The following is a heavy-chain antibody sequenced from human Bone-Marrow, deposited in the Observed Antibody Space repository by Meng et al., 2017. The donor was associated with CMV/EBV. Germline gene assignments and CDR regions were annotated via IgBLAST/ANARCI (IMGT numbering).Heavy chain of an antibody. CDR2: IRYDASDR. CDR1: GFTFSSSG. D-gene: IGHD6-19*01. J-gene: IGHJ4*02. Sequence: GESLKISCAASGFTFSSSGMHWVRQATGKGLEWVAFIRYDASDRYHADSVRGRFTISRDNSKNTLYLQMNSLRAEDTAVYYCAKEAVAGMSLDYWGQGTLVTVSS. V-gene: IGHV3-30*02. CDR3: AKEAVAGMSLDY.